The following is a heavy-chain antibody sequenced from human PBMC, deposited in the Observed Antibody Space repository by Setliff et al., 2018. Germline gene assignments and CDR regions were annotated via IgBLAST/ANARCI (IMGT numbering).Heavy chain of an antibody. D-gene: IGHD3-16*01. V-gene: IGHV4-61*09. Sequence: SETLSLTCTVSGDSISSRRSYWGWFRQPAGKGLEWIGQIYTSWSTNYNPSLKSRVTISLDTSKSQFSLKLTSVTAADTAVYYCATYPRPPYDFEYWGQGILVTVSS. CDR1: GDSISSRRSY. CDR2: IYTSWST. CDR3: ATYPRPPYDFEY. J-gene: IGHJ4*02.